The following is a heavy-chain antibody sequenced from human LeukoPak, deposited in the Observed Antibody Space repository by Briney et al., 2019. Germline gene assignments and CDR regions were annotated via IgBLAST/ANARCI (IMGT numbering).Heavy chain of an antibody. Sequence: GASVKVSCKASGYTFTSYDNNWVRQATGQGLEWMGLMNSNSGNTGYAQKFQGRVTMTRNTSLSTAYSGLSSLRSEDTAVYYCARVVRRRDYKNAFDIWGQGTMVTVSS. CDR3: ARVVRRRDYKNAFDI. CDR1: GYTFTSYD. V-gene: IGHV1-8*01. D-gene: IGHD2-2*01. CDR2: MNSNSGNT. J-gene: IGHJ3*02.